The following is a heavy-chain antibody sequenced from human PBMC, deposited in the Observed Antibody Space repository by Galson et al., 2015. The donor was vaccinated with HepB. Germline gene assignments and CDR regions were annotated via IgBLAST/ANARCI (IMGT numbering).Heavy chain of an antibody. D-gene: IGHD3-9*01. Sequence: SLRLSCAVSGFTVSYNYMSWVRQAPGKGLEWVSIIYNDDNTNYADTVTGRFTVSRHNSMNTMYLQMNSLRTEDTAVYFCVRDRADGYFDWCPAHWGQGTLVTVSS. CDR2: IYNDDNT. V-gene: IGHV3-53*04. CDR1: GFTVSYNY. J-gene: IGHJ4*02. CDR3: VRDRADGYFDWCPAH.